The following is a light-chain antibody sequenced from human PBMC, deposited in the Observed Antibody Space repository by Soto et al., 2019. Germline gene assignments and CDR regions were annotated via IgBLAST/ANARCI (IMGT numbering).Light chain of an antibody. V-gene: IGKV3-15*01. J-gene: IGKJ2*01. Sequence: EVVMTQSPATLSVSPGERATLSCRASQSVSDNLAWYQQKAGQAPRLLIYGASTRATGIPARFSGSGSGTDFTLTISSPQSEDFAVYYCQQSNNWPYTFGQGTKLDIK. CDR1: QSVSDN. CDR3: QQSNNWPYT. CDR2: GAS.